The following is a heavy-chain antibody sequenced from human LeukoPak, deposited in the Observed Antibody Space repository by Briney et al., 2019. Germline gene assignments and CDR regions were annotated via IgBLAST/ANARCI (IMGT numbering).Heavy chain of an antibody. D-gene: IGHD3-22*01. J-gene: IGHJ3*02. CDR1: GYTFTSYY. V-gene: IGHV1-69*13. CDR2: IIPIFGTA. CDR3: ARGGYYDSSGYYYDDAFDI. Sequence: SVKVCCKASGYTFTSYYMHWVRQAPGQGLEWMGGIIPIFGTANYAQKFQGRVTITADESTSTAYMELSSLRSEDTAVYYCARGGYYDSSGYYYDDAFDIWGQGTMVTVSS.